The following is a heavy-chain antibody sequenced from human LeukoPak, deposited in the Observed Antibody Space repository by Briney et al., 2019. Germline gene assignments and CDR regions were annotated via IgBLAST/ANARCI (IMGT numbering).Heavy chain of an antibody. J-gene: IGHJ5*02. D-gene: IGHD3-3*01. V-gene: IGHV4-30-4*08. CDR3: ARVNQSDFWSGPTRKALWLDP. CDR2: IYYSGST. Sequence: SETLSLTCTVSGGSISSGDYYWSWIRQPPGKGLEWIGYIYYSGSTYYNPSLKSRVTISVDTSKNQFSLKLSSVTAADTAVYYCARVNQSDFWSGPTRKALWLDPWGQGTLVTVSS. CDR1: GGSISSGDYY.